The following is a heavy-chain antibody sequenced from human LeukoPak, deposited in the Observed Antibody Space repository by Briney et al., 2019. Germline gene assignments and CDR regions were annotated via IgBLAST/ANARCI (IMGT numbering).Heavy chain of an antibody. J-gene: IGHJ4*02. D-gene: IGHD5-24*01. Sequence: SETLSLTCAVYGGSFSGYYWSWIRQPPGKGLEWIGEINHSGSTNYNPSLKGRVTISVDTSKNQFSLKLSSVTAADTAVHYCARRRWLQLGGFDYWGQGTLVTVSS. CDR2: INHSGST. CDR1: GGSFSGYY. CDR3: ARRRWLQLGGFDY. V-gene: IGHV4-34*01.